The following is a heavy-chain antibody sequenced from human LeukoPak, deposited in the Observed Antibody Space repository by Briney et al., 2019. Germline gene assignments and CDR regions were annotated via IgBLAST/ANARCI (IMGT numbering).Heavy chain of an antibody. CDR2: ISSSSSYI. Sequence: GGSLRLSCAASGFTFSSCSMNWVRQAPGKGLEWVSSISSSSSYIYYADSVKGRFTISRDNAKNSLYPQMNSLRAEDTAVYYCARGKWDSSGWSSFDYWGQGTLLTVSS. CDR1: GFTFSSCS. D-gene: IGHD6-19*01. V-gene: IGHV3-21*01. CDR3: ARGKWDSSGWSSFDY. J-gene: IGHJ4*02.